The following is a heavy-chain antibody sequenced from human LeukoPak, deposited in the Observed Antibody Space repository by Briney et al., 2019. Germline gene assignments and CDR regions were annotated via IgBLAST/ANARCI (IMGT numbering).Heavy chain of an antibody. CDR1: GFTFSSYA. CDR2: IFGSGDST. J-gene: IGHJ4*02. CDR3: AKTTTGYSSGRFPGWPVDY. Sequence: GGSLRLSCAASGFTFSSYAMYWVRQAPGKGLEWGSGIFGSGDSTHYADSVKGRFTISRDNSKYTVYLQMNSLRAEDTAVYYCAKTTTGYSSGRFPGWPVDYWGQGTLVTVS. V-gene: IGHV3-23*01. D-gene: IGHD6-19*01.